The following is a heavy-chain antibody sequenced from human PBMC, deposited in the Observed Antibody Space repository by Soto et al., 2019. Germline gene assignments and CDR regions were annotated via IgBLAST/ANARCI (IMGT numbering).Heavy chain of an antibody. D-gene: IGHD6-19*01. CDR2: INPSGGST. V-gene: IGHV1-46*01. J-gene: IGHJ4*02. CDR1: GYTFTSYY. Sequence: ASVKVSCKASGYTFTSYYMHWVRQAPGQGLEWMGIINPSGGSTSYAQKFQGRVTMTRDTSTSTVYMELSSLRSEGTAVYYCARVAVGGWYPSYFDYWGQGTLVTVSS. CDR3: ARVAVGGWYPSYFDY.